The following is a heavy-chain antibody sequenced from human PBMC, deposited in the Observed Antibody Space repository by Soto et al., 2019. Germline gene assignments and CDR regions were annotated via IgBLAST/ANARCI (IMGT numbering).Heavy chain of an antibody. CDR1: GFTFSSYA. J-gene: IGHJ6*02. Sequence: GWSLRLSCAASGFTFSSYAMHLVRQAPGKGLEWVAVISYDGSNKYYADSVKGRFTISRDNSKNTLYLQMNSLRAEDTAVYYCAREIAVAAHYYYGMEVWGEGTKVTVS. CDR2: ISYDGSNK. V-gene: IGHV3-30-3*01. D-gene: IGHD6-19*01. CDR3: AREIAVAAHYYYGMEV.